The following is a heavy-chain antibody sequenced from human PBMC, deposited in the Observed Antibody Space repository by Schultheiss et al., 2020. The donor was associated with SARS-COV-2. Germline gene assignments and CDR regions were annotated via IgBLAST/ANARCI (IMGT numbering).Heavy chain of an antibody. Sequence: GGSLRLSCAASGFTFSSYTMSWVRQAPGKGLEWVSAISSSGSNTYYADSVKGRFTMSRDNSKNTLYLQMSSLRAEDTAVYYCARDSGGYSSSSGNNNYYGLDVWGQGTTVTVSS. CDR1: GFTFSSYT. CDR3: ARDSGGYSSSSGNNNYYGLDV. CDR2: ISSSGSNT. V-gene: IGHV3-23*01. D-gene: IGHD6-6*01. J-gene: IGHJ6*02.